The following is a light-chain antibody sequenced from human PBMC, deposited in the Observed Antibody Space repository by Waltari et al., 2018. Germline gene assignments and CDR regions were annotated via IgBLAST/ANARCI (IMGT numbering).Light chain of an antibody. J-gene: IGKJ1*01. Sequence: DIQMTQSPSSLSASVGDSVTIACRASQRISSYLNWYQQKPGQAPKLLIYAASSLERGVPSRFSGSGFGTDFTLTINSLQPEDFAVYYCQQTYSNFRTFGQGTKVDVK. V-gene: IGKV1-39*01. CDR2: AAS. CDR3: QQTYSNFRT. CDR1: QRISSY.